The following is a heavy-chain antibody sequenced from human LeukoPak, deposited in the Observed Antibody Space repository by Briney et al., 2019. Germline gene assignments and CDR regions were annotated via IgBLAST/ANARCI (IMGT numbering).Heavy chain of an antibody. J-gene: IGHJ4*02. D-gene: IGHD4-17*01. V-gene: IGHV3-23*01. Sequence: PGGSLRLSCAASGFTFSSYGMGWVRQAPGKGLEWVSAISGSGGSTYYADSVKGRFTISRDNSKNTLYLQMNSLRAEDTAVYYCAKDFGTEYGAYFDYWGQGTLVTVSS. CDR3: AKDFGTEYGAYFDY. CDR1: GFTFSSYG. CDR2: ISGSGGST.